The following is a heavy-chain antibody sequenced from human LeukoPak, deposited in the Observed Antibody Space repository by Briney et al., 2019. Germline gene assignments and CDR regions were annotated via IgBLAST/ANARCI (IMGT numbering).Heavy chain of an antibody. J-gene: IGHJ6*03. D-gene: IGHD3-10*01. CDR1: GFTVSSNY. CDR3: ASGSGSYRTPYYYMDV. Sequence: GGSLRLSCVASGFTVSSNYMSWVRQAPGKGLEWVSVIYSGGSTYYADSVKGRFAISRDNSKNTLYLQMNSLRAEDTAVYYCASGSGSYRTPYYYMDVWGTGTTVTVSS. V-gene: IGHV3-53*01. CDR2: IYSGGST.